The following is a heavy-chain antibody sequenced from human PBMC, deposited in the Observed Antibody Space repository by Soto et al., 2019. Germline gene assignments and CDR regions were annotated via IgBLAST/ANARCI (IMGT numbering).Heavy chain of an antibody. CDR1: GFTFSSYW. CDR2: INSDGSST. J-gene: IGHJ6*02. CDR3: ARDGSSWYEFRNYGMDV. V-gene: IGHV3-74*01. Sequence: PGGSLRLSCAASGFTFSSYWMHWVRQAPGKGLVWVSRINSDGSSTSYADSVKGRFTISRDNAKNTLYLQMNSLRAEDTAVYYYARDGSSWYEFRNYGMDVWGQGTTVTVSS. D-gene: IGHD6-13*01.